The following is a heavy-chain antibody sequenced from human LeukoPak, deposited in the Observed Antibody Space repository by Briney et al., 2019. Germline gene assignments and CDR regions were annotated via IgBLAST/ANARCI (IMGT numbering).Heavy chain of an antibody. V-gene: IGHV4-59*01. CDR2: IYYSGIS. D-gene: IGHD6-13*01. CDR3: AKGGYSSNWPRFDP. Sequence: SETLSLTCSVSGGSISDYYWSWIRQPPGKGLEWVGRIYYSGISNYNPSLKSRVTISVDTSTNQFSLKLKSVTAADTAVYYCAKGGYSSNWPRFDPWGQGTLVTVSS. CDR1: GGSISDYY. J-gene: IGHJ5*02.